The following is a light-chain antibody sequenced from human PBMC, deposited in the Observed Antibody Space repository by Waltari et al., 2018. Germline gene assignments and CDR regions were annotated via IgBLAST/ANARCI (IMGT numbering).Light chain of an antibody. CDR2: AAS. Sequence: EIVMTQSPATLSVSPGERATLPCRASQSVSNNLAWYQQKPGQAPRLLIYAASTRATGIPARFSGSGSGTEFTLTISSLQSEDFAVYYCQQFSGRPRLTFGGGTKVEIK. V-gene: IGKV3-15*01. J-gene: IGKJ4*01. CDR3: QQFSGRPRLT. CDR1: QSVSNN.